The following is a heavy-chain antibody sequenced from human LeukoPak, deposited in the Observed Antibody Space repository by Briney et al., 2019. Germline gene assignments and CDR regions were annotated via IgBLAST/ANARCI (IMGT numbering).Heavy chain of an antibody. CDR3: ARGKAAAGTGHWFDP. CDR2: IYYSGST. J-gene: IGHJ5*02. Sequence: PSETLSLTCTVSGGSISSSSYYWGWIRQPPGKGLEWIGSIYYSGSTYYNPSLKSRVTISVDTSKNQFSLKLSSVTAADTAVYYCARGKAAAGTGHWFDPWGQGTLVTVSS. V-gene: IGHV4-39*07. CDR1: GGSISSSSYY. D-gene: IGHD6-13*01.